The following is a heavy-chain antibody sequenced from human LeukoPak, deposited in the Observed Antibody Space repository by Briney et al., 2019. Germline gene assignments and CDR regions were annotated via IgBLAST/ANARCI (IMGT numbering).Heavy chain of an antibody. CDR1: GYTFASYG. CDR2: ISAYNGNT. J-gene: IGHJ6*02. CDR3: AGSPGSSGWYRYYYYGMDV. V-gene: IGHV1-18*01. D-gene: IGHD6-19*01. Sequence: ASVQVSCKASGYTFASYGISWVRQAPGQGLEWMGWISAYNGNTNYAQKLQGRVTMTTDTSTSTAYMELRSLRSDDTAVYYCAGSPGSSGWYRYYYYGMDVGGQETRDTVSS.